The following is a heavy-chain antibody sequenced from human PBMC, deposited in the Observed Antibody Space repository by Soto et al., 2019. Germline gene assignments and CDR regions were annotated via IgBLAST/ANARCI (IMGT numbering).Heavy chain of an antibody. V-gene: IGHV3-11*01. D-gene: IGHD3-22*01. Sequence: RGSLRLSCAASVFTFSEYYINWFRQAPGKGLEWVSYISSSGSSIYYADSVKGRFTISRDNAKNSLYLQMNSLRAEDTAVYYCARVRTSMIQVVFDYWGQGAQVTVSS. CDR2: ISSSGSSI. CDR3: ARVRTSMIQVVFDY. J-gene: IGHJ4*02. CDR1: VFTFSEYY.